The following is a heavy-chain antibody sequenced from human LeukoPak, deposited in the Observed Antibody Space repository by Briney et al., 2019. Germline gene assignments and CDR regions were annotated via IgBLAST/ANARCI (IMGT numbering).Heavy chain of an antibody. Sequence: SETLSLTCTVSGGSVSSGSYYWSWIRQPPGKGLEWIGYIYYSWSTNYNPSLKSRVTISVDTSKNQFSLKLSSVTAADTAVYYCARDYGDYGFDYWGQGTLVTVSS. D-gene: IGHD4-17*01. V-gene: IGHV4-61*01. CDR1: GGSVSSGSYY. J-gene: IGHJ4*02. CDR2: IYYSWST. CDR3: ARDYGDYGFDY.